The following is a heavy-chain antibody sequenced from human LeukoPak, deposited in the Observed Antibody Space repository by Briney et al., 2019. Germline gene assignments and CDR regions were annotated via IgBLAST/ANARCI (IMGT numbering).Heavy chain of an antibody. CDR1: GFTFSSYG. CDR3: AKDSAKKYDDY. CDR2: ISGSDGST. D-gene: IGHD2/OR15-2a*01. J-gene: IGHJ4*02. V-gene: IGHV3-23*01. Sequence: GGSLRLSCAASGFTFSSYGMSWVRQAPGKGLEWVSAISGSDGSTNYADSVKGRFTISRENSKNTLYLQMNSLRAEDTAVYYCAKDSAKKYDDYWGQGTLVTVSS.